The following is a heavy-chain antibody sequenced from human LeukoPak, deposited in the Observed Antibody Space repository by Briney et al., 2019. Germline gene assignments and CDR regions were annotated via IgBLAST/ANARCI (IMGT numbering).Heavy chain of an antibody. CDR2: IYHSGST. J-gene: IGHJ6*03. CDR3: ARISGSSYSSSWYPFYYYYMDV. Sequence: PSGTLSLTCAVSGGSISSSNWWSWVRQPPGKGLEWIGEIYHSGSTNYNPSLKSRVTISVDKSKNQFSLKLSSVTAADTAVYYCARISGSSYSSSWYPFYYYYMDVWGKGTTVTVSS. D-gene: IGHD6-13*01. CDR1: GGSISSSNW. V-gene: IGHV4-4*02.